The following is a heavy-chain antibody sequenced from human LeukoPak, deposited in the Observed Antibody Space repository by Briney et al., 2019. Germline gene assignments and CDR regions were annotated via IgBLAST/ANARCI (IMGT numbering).Heavy chain of an antibody. V-gene: IGHV3-9*01. CDR1: GFTFDDYA. J-gene: IGHJ4*02. D-gene: IGHD2-2*01. CDR3: AKGSRDAHPSDFDY. CDR2: ISWNSGSI. Sequence: GGSLRLSCAASGFTFDDYAMHWVRQAPGKGLEWVSGISWNSGSIGYADSVKGRFTISRDNAKNSLYLQMNSLRAEDTALYYCAKGSRDAHPSDFDYWGQGTLVTVSS.